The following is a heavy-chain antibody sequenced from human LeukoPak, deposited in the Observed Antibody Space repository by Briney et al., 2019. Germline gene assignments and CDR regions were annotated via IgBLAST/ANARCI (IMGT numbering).Heavy chain of an antibody. V-gene: IGHV3-33*08. CDR3: ARGGGDDAFDI. CDR2: IWFDGGNK. D-gene: IGHD3-10*01. Sequence: PGGSLRLSCTASGFTFSTYWMNWVRQAPGKGLEWVAVIWFDGGNKYYADSVKGRFTVSRDNSKSTLYLQMNSLRAEDTAVFYCARGGGDDAFDIWGQGTLVTVSS. J-gene: IGHJ3*02. CDR1: GFTFSTYW.